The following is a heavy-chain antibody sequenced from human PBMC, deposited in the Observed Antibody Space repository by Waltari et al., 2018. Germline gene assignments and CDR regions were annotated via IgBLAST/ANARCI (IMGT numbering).Heavy chain of an antibody. D-gene: IGHD1-26*01. CDR1: GGSISSHY. CDR3: ARDRIVGAVDP. Sequence: QVQLQESGPGLVKPSETLSLTCTVSGGSISSHYWSWIRQPTGKGLEWIGYIYYSGSTNYNPSLKSRVTISVDTSKNQFSLKLSSVTAADTAVYYCARDRIVGAVDPWGQGTLVTVSS. CDR2: IYYSGST. J-gene: IGHJ5*02. V-gene: IGHV4-59*11.